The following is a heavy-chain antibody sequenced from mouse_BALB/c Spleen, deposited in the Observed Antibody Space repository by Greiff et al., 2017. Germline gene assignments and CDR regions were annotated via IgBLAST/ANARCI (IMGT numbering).Heavy chain of an antibody. D-gene: IGHD2-4*01. Sequence: VQLQQSGAELVRPGVSVKISCKGSGYTFTDYAMHWVKQSHAKSLEWIGVISTYYGDASYNQKFKGKATMTVDKSSSTAYMELARLTSEDSAMYYGARKEMITTGPWFAYWGQGTLVTVSA. CDR3: ARKEMITTGPWFAY. CDR2: ISTYYGDA. V-gene: IGHV1S137*01. CDR1: GYTFTDYA. J-gene: IGHJ3*01.